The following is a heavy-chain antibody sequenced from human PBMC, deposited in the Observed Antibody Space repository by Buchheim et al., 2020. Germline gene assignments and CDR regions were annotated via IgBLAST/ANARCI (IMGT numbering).Heavy chain of an antibody. J-gene: IGHJ4*02. CDR2: ISSSGSTI. Sequence: EVQLVESGGGLVQPGGSLRLSCAASGFTFSSYEMNWVRQAPGKGLEWVSYISSSGSTIYYADSLKGRFTISRDNAKNSLYLQMNSLRAEDTAVYYCARVQNNYYDSSGYYYSGYFDYWGQGTL. CDR3: ARVQNNYYDSSGYYYSGYFDY. CDR1: GFTFSSYE. V-gene: IGHV3-48*03. D-gene: IGHD3-22*01.